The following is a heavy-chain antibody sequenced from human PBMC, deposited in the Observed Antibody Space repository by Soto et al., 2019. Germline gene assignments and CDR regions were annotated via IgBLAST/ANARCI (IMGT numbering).Heavy chain of an antibody. CDR1: GDSVSSYSAA. CDR3: AGTSSHQWYYMDV. Sequence: SQTLSVTCGVSGDSVSSYSAAWNWIRLSPSRGLEWLARTYYRSRWYNDYAVSVRSRITVNPDTSKNQFSLQLTSVTPEDTAVYYCAGTSSHQWYYMDVWGKGTTVTV. J-gene: IGHJ6*03. V-gene: IGHV6-1*01. CDR2: TYYRSRWYN. D-gene: IGHD1-7*01.